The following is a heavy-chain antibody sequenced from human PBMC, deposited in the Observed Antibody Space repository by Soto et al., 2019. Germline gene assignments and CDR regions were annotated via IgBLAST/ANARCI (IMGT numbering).Heavy chain of an antibody. CDR1: GGTFSSYA. CDR3: ARGVRDYPEIYYGMDV. Sequence: QVQLVQSGAEVKKPGSSVKVSCKASGGTFSSYAISWVRQAPGQGLEWMGGIIPIFGTANYAQKFQGRVTITADESTSTADMELSSLRSEDTAVYYCARGVRDYPEIYYGMDVWGQGTTVTVSS. V-gene: IGHV1-69*12. CDR2: IIPIFGTA. J-gene: IGHJ6*02. D-gene: IGHD4-17*01.